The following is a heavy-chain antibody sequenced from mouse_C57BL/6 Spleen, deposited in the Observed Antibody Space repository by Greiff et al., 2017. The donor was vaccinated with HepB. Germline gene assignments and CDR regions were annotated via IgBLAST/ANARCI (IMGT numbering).Heavy chain of an antibody. V-gene: IGHV1-58*01. J-gene: IGHJ2*01. Sequence: VHVKQSGAELVRPGSSVKMSCKTSGYTFTSYGINWVKQRPGQGLEWIGYIYIGNGYTEYNEKFKGKATLTSDTSSSTAYMQLSSLTSEDSAIYFCARSKDYYYGSSYGDYWGQGTTLTVSS. D-gene: IGHD1-1*01. CDR3: ARSKDYYYGSSYGDY. CDR2: IYIGNGYT. CDR1: GYTFTSYG.